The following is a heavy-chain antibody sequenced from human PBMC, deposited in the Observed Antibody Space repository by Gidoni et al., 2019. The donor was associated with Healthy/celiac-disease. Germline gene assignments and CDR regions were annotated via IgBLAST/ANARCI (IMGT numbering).Heavy chain of an antibody. CDR2: ISGSGGST. J-gene: IGHJ3*02. D-gene: IGHD3-16*01. Sequence: EVQLLESGGGLVQPGGSLRPSCAASGFPFSSYAMSWVRQAPGQGLECVSAISGSGGSTYYADSVKGRFTISRDNSKNTLYLQMNSLRAEDTAVYYCAKHYDNIDAFDIWGQGTMVTVSA. V-gene: IGHV3-23*01. CDR3: AKHYDNIDAFDI. CDR1: GFPFSSYA.